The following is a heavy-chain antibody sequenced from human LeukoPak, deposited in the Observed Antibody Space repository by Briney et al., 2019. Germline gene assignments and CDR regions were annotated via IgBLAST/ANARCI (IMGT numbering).Heavy chain of an antibody. CDR1: GFTFSSYS. J-gene: IGHJ5*02. CDR3: ARDTFDP. V-gene: IGHV3-74*01. Sequence: GSLRLSCAASGFTFSSYSMHWVRQAPGKGLEWVSRVSSDGGITSYADSVKGRFAISRDNAKNTLYLQMNSLRAEDTAVCYCARDTFDPWGQGTLVTVSS. CDR2: VSSDGGIT.